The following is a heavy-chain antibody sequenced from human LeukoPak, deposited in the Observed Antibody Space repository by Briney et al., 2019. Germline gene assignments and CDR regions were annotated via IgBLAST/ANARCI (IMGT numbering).Heavy chain of an antibody. J-gene: IGHJ3*02. CDR3: ASLITIFGVVTPGAFDI. Sequence: SETLSLTCIVSDGSIRSSYYWGWLRQSPGKGLEWIGSIYYSGTTYYNLSLKSRVTISVDTSKNQFSLKLSSVTAADTAVYYCASLITIFGVVTPGAFDIWGQGTMVTVSS. CDR2: IYYSGTT. D-gene: IGHD3-3*01. CDR1: DGSIRSSYY. V-gene: IGHV4-39*07.